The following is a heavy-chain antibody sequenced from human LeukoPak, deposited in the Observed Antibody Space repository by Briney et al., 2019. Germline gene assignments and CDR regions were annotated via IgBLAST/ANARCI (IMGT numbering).Heavy chain of an antibody. Sequence: GSLRLSCAASGFSFSSFSMNWVRQAPGKGLEWVSYISSSGSTIYYADSVKGRFTISRDNAKNSLYLQMNSLRAEDTAVYYCAELGITMIGGVWGKGTTVTISS. V-gene: IGHV3-48*04. D-gene: IGHD3-10*02. J-gene: IGHJ6*04. CDR2: ISSSGSTI. CDR1: GFSFSSFS. CDR3: AELGITMIGGV.